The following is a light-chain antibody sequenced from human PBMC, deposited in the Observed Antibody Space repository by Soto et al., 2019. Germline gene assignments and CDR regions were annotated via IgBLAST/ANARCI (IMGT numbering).Light chain of an antibody. J-gene: IGKJ4*01. V-gene: IGKV3D-15*01. CDR3: QQYDAWPLT. CDR2: DTS. CDR1: HNVSSN. Sequence: EIVMTQSPATLSVSPGERATLSCRASHNVSSNLAWYQQKPGQAPRLLIYDTSTRATDFPTRFSGSGSGTDFTLTISSLQSEDFALYYCQQYDAWPLTFGGGAKVEIK.